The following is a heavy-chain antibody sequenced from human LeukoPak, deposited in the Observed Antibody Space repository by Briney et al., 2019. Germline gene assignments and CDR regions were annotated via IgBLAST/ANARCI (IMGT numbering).Heavy chain of an antibody. J-gene: IGHJ5*02. Sequence: ASVKVSCKASGYTFTSYGISWVRQAPGQGLEWMGWISAYNGNTNFAQKLQGRVTMTTDTSTSTAYMELRSLRSDDTAVYYCARDLTTPHWFDPWGQGTLVTVSS. V-gene: IGHV1-18*01. D-gene: IGHD1-1*01. CDR2: ISAYNGNT. CDR3: ARDLTTPHWFDP. CDR1: GYTFTSYG.